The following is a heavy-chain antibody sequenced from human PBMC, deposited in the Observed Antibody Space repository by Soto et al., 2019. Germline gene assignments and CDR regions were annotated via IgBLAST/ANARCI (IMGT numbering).Heavy chain of an antibody. CDR3: ARRQDIVVVVAASFFDY. D-gene: IGHD2-15*01. V-gene: IGHV4-39*01. Sequence: ASETLSLTCTVSGGSISSSSYYWGWIRQPPGKGLEWIGSIYYSGSTYYNPSLKSRVTISVDTSKNQFSLKLSSVTAADTAVYYCARRQDIVVVVAASFFDYSGQGTLVTVSS. CDR2: IYYSGST. CDR1: GGSISSSSYY. J-gene: IGHJ4*02.